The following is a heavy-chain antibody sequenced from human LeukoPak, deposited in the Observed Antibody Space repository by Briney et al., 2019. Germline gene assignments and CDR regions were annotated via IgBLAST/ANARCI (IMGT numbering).Heavy chain of an antibody. CDR3: ARITVVVAATHDYYYMDV. Sequence: SETLSLTCTVSGGFISSYYCSWIRHPPRKGLEWIGYIYYSGSTNYNPSLKSRFTISVDTSQNQFSRRWGSWTAADTAGYYCARITVVVAATHDYYYMDVWGKGTTVTVSS. CDR1: GGFISSYY. J-gene: IGHJ6*03. V-gene: IGHV4-59*01. CDR2: IYYSGST. D-gene: IGHD2-15*01.